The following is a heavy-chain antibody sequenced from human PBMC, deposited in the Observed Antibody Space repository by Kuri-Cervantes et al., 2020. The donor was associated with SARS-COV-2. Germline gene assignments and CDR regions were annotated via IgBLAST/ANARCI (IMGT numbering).Heavy chain of an antibody. CDR3: ARGFELDY. CDR2: INHSGST. Sequence: SQTLSLTCAVYGGSFSGYYWSWIRQPPGKGLEWIGEINHSGSTNYNPSLKSRVTISVDTSKNQFSLKLSSVTAADTAVYYCARGFELDYWGQGTLVTVSS. CDR1: GGSFSGYY. V-gene: IGHV4-34*01. J-gene: IGHJ4*02.